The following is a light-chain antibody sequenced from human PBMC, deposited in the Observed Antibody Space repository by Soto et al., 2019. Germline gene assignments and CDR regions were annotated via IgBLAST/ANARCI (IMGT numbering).Light chain of an antibody. V-gene: IGLV2-14*01. CDR3: SSYTDSSNYV. Sequence: QSALTQPRSVSGSPGQSVTISCTGSSSDVGGYNYVSWYQHHPGKAPKVVIYQVTNRPSGVSNRFSGSRSGNTASLTISGLQAEDEADYYCSSYTDSSNYVFGTGTKLTVL. J-gene: IGLJ1*01. CDR2: QVT. CDR1: SSDVGGYNY.